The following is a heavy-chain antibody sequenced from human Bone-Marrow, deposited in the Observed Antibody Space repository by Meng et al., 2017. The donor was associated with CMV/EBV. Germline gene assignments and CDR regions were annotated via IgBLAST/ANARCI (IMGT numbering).Heavy chain of an antibody. D-gene: IGHD3-16*01. CDR2: INHSGST. CDR3: ARGRGVEYDYVWGTNFDY. V-gene: IGHV4-34*01. J-gene: IGHJ4*02. CDR1: GGSFSGYY. Sequence: QVQLQQWGAGLLKPSETLSPTCAVYGGSFSGYYWSWIRQPPGKGLEWIGEINHSGSTNYNPSLKSRVTISVDTSKNQFSLKLSSVTAADTAVYYCARGRGVEYDYVWGTNFDYWGQGTRVTVSS.